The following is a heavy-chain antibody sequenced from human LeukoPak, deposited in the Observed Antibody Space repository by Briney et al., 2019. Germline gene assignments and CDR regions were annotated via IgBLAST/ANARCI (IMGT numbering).Heavy chain of an antibody. V-gene: IGHV3-7*01. Sequence: GGSLRLPCAASGFTFSSYSMNWVRQAPGKGLEWVANIKQDGSEKYYVDSVKGRFTISRDNAKNSLYLQMNSLRAEDTAVYYCARDYGDSSGYYYDYWGQGTLVTVSS. CDR3: ARDYGDSSGYYYDY. CDR1: GFTFSSYS. J-gene: IGHJ4*02. CDR2: IKQDGSEK. D-gene: IGHD3-22*01.